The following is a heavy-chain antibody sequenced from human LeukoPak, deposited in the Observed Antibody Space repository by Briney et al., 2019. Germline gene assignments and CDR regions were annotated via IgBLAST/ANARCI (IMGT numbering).Heavy chain of an antibody. V-gene: IGHV4-4*07. CDR1: GGSISNYY. CDR3: ARLSPSAGSALVYYYYYMDV. D-gene: IGHD2-15*01. Sequence: PSETLSLTCTVSGGSISNYYWSWIRQPAGTGVEWIGRINTSGSTNYNPSLKSRVTMSVDTSKNHFSLKLSSVTAADTAVYYCARLSPSAGSALVYYYYYMDVWGKGTTVTVSS. J-gene: IGHJ6*03. CDR2: INTSGST.